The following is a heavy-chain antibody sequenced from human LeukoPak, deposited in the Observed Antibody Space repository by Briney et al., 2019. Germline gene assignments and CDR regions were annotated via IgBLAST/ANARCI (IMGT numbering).Heavy chain of an antibody. V-gene: IGHV3-23*01. CDR1: GFTFSSNA. Sequence: GGSLRLSCAASGFTFSSNAMTWVRQAPGKGLEWVSAISGSGGSTYYADSVKGRFTISRDNSKNTLYLQMNSLRAENTAVYYCAKLGGSTTVTDYWGQGTLVTVSS. D-gene: IGHD4-11*01. J-gene: IGHJ4*02. CDR2: ISGSGGST. CDR3: AKLGGSTTVTDY.